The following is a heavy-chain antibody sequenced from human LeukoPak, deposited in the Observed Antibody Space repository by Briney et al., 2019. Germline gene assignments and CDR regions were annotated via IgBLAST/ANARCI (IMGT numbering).Heavy chain of an antibody. D-gene: IGHD6-19*01. Sequence: ASVKVSCKASGGTFSSYAISWVRQAPGQGLEWMGRIIPILGIANYAQKFQGRVTITADKSTSTAYMELSSLRAEDTAVYYCAKVRGIAVAGTEDYWGQGTLVTVSS. V-gene: IGHV1-69*04. CDR3: AKVRGIAVAGTEDY. CDR1: GGTFSSYA. CDR2: IIPILGIA. J-gene: IGHJ4*02.